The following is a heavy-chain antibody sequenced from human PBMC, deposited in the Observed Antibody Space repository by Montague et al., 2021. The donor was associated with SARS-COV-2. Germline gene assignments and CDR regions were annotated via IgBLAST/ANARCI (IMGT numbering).Heavy chain of an antibody. J-gene: IGHJ3*02. V-gene: IGHV4-34*01. CDR3: ARGRRPVVVPGAGPAGRSFDI. D-gene: IGHD2-2*01. CDR1: GGSFSNYY. Sequence: SETLSLTCAISGGSFSNYYWSRLLQPPGKGVVWIVEDNQSGTTIYNKSVKSGGAISEDTSKNQLYLRLNSVTAAETTVYYCARGRRPVVVPGAGPAGRSFDIWGQGTMVTVST. CDR2: DNQSGTT.